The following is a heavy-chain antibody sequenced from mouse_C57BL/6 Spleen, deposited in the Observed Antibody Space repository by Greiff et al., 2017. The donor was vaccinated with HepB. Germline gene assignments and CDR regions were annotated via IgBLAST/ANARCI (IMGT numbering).Heavy chain of an antibody. CDR1: GYTFTSYW. V-gene: IGHV1-53*01. Sequence: VKLQQPGTELVKPGASVKLSCKASGYTFTSYWMHWVKQRPGQGLEWIGNINPSNGGTNYNEKFKSKATLTVDKSSSTAYMQLSSLTSEDSAVYYCARKRAVVAEGFDYWGQGTTLTVSS. J-gene: IGHJ2*01. CDR3: ARKRAVVAEGFDY. CDR2: INPSNGGT. D-gene: IGHD1-1*01.